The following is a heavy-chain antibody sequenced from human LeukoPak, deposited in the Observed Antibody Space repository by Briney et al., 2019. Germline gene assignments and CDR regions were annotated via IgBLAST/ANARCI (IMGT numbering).Heavy chain of an antibody. D-gene: IGHD2/OR15-2a*01. J-gene: IGHJ3*02. Sequence: ASVKVSYKASGYTFTSYAMHWVRQAPGQRLEWMGWINAGNGNTKYSQKFQGRVTITRDTSASTAYMELSSLRSEDTAVYYCARGHFSGAFDIWGQGTMVTVSS. CDR1: GYTFTSYA. V-gene: IGHV1-3*01. CDR2: INAGNGNT. CDR3: ARGHFSGAFDI.